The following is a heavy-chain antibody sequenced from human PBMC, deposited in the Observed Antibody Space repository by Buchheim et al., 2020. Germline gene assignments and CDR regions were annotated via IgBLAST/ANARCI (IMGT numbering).Heavy chain of an antibody. V-gene: IGHV3-7*01. CDR1: GFTFSRYW. D-gene: IGHD7-27*01. J-gene: IGHJ4*02. CDR3: TKDRPPNWGYYFDY. Sequence: EVQLVESGGGLVQPGGSLRLSCAASGFTFSRYWMSWVRQSPGKGLEWVANIKQDGSEGHYADSVKGRFTISRDNAKNSLYLQMNSLRGDDTAVYYCTKDRPPNWGYYFDYWSQGTL. CDR2: IKQDGSEG.